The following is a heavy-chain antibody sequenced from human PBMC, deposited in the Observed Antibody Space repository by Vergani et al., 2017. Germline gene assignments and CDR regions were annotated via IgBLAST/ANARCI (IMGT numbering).Heavy chain of an antibody. Sequence: QVQLVQSGAEVKTPGASVQASCKASGYTFTGYYMHWVRQAPGQGLEWMGWINPNSGGTNYAQKFQGWVTMTRDTSISTAYMELSRLRSDDTAVYYCARTRSGYYYFDYWGQGTLVTVSS. D-gene: IGHD3-22*01. CDR1: GYTFTGYY. J-gene: IGHJ4*02. CDR3: ARTRSGYYYFDY. CDR2: INPNSGGT. V-gene: IGHV1-2*04.